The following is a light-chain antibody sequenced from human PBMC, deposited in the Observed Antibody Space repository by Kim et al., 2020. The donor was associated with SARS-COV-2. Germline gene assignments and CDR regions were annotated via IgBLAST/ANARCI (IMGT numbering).Light chain of an antibody. V-gene: IGKV1D-13*01. CDR1: QGISTA. CDR2: VVA. CDR3: LQFSNYPIT. J-gene: IGKJ5*01. Sequence: GDVVVITCRASQGISTALAWYQQRPENAPMLLIYVVASLGSGVPSRFSSSGYGTDFTITISSLQPDEFATYYCLQFSNYPITFGQGTRLEIK.